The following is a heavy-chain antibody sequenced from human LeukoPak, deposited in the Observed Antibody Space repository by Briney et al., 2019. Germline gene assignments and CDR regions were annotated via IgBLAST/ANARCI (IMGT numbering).Heavy chain of an antibody. D-gene: IGHD2-15*01. CDR2: IYHSGST. CDR1: GYSISSGYY. CDR3: ARVVVAATFFDY. J-gene: IGHJ4*02. V-gene: IGHV4-38-2*01. Sequence: SETLSLTCAVSGYSISSGYYWGWIRQPPVKGLEWIGSIYHSGSTYYNPSLKSRVTISVDTSKNQFSLKLSSVTAADTAVYYCARVVVAATFFDYWGQGTLVTVSS.